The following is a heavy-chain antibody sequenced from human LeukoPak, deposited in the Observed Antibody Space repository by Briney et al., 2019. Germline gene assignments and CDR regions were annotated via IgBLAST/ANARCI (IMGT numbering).Heavy chain of an antibody. D-gene: IGHD3-10*01. J-gene: IGHJ4*02. V-gene: IGHV3-23*01. Sequence: PGGSLRLSCTASGFTFSNYVMSWVRQAPGKGLEWVSLISGNGDRTYYADSAKGRFTVSRGNSRNTLFLQMYNLGVEDTAVYSCAKGRYPGSGSYLNSHDDWGQGTLVTVSS. CDR1: GFTFSNYV. CDR2: ISGNGDRT. CDR3: AKGRYPGSGSYLNSHDD.